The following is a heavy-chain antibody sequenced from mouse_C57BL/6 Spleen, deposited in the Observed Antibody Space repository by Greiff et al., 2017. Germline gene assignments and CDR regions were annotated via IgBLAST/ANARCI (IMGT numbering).Heavy chain of an antibody. J-gene: IGHJ4*01. V-gene: IGHV5-12*01. Sequence: DVKLVESGGGLVQPGGSLKLSCAASGFTFSDYYMYWVRQTPEKRLEWVAYISNGGGSTYYPDTVKGRFTISRDNAKNTLYLQMSRLKSEDTAMYYCARRYGSSYDAMDYWGQGTSVTVSS. CDR1: GFTFSDYY. CDR2: ISNGGGST. CDR3: ARRYGSSYDAMDY. D-gene: IGHD1-1*01.